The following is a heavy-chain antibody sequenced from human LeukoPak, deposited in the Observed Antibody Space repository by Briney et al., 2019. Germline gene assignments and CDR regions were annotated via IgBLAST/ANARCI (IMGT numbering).Heavy chain of an antibody. CDR3: AREGIAARPYFDY. Sequence: GGSLRLSCAASGFTFSSYWMSWVRQAPGKGLEWVANIKQDGSEKYYVDSVKGRFTISRDNAKNSLYLQMNSLRAEDTAVYYCAREGIAARPYFDYWGQGTLVTVSS. CDR1: GFTFSSYW. D-gene: IGHD6-6*01. J-gene: IGHJ4*02. CDR2: IKQDGSEK. V-gene: IGHV3-7*03.